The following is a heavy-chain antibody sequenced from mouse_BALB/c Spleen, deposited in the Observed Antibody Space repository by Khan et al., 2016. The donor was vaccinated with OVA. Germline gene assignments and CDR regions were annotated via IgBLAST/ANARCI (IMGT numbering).Heavy chain of an antibody. D-gene: IGHD2-3*01. CDR2: IAPANGNT. Sequence: EVQLQESGAELVKPGASVKLSCTASGFTIKDTYMHWVKQRPEQGLEWIGRIAPANGNTKYDPTFQDKATITTDTSSNISYLQLSSLTSEDPAVFYRAHPSYDPRSFDVWGAGTTVTVSS. CDR3: AHPSYDPRSFDV. V-gene: IGHV14-3*02. CDR1: GFTIKDTY. J-gene: IGHJ1*01.